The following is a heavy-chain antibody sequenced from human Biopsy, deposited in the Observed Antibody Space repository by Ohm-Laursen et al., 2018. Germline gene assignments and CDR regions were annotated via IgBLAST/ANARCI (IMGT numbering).Heavy chain of an antibody. J-gene: IGHJ5*02. Sequence: SETLSLTWPASGGSISNNNYYWGWIRQPPGKGLEWIGSIFYRGSTHYKPSLKSRVSISVDTSKNQFSLKLNSVTAADTAVYYCARDYDTSGYYYVSWGQGTLVTVSS. D-gene: IGHD3-22*01. CDR2: IFYRGST. CDR1: GGSISNNNYY. CDR3: ARDYDTSGYYYVS. V-gene: IGHV4-39*01.